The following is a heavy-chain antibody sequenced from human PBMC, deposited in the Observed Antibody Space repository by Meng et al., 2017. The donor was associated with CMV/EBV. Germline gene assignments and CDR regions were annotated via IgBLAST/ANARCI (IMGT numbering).Heavy chain of an antibody. D-gene: IGHD3-3*01. J-gene: IGHJ4*02. CDR3: ARDNRRGGVDY. V-gene: IGHV4-30-4*08. CDR2: IYYSGRT. Sequence: VQLQGPGPEPVMPSETLSLTGTGYGGSISSGDYYWSWIRQPPGKGLEWIGYIYYSGRTYYNPSLKSRVTISVDTSKNQFSLKLSSVTAADTAVYYCARDNRRGGVDYWGQGTLVTVSS. CDR1: GGSISSGDYY.